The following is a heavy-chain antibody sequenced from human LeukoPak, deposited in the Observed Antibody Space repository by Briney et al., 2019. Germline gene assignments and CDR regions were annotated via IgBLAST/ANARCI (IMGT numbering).Heavy chain of an antibody. J-gene: IGHJ4*02. CDR3: ARDGPDILTGYYFFDY. CDR1: GGSISSGVYY. D-gene: IGHD3-9*01. CDR2: IYYSGST. Sequence: SQTLSLTCTVSGGSISSGVYYWSSIRQPPGKGLEWIGFIYYSGSTSYNPSLKSRVTISVDTSKTQFSLKLSSVTAADTAVYYWARDGPDILTGYYFFDYWGQGTLVTVSS. V-gene: IGHV4-30-4*01.